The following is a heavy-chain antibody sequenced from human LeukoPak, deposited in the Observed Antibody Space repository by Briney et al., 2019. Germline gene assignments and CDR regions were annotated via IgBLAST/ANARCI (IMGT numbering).Heavy chain of an antibody. CDR3: ARDCGYDGYYYHGLDV. J-gene: IGHJ6*04. CDR1: GDSVSSTYW. CDR2: IHHSGNT. V-gene: IGHV4-4*02. Sequence: SETLSLTCTVSGDSVSSTYWWTWVRQPPGKGPEWIGEIHHSGNTNFNPSLKTRVTMSVDTSKNQFSLKLTSVTAADTAVYYCARDCGYDGYYYHGLDVWGEGTTVTVSS. D-gene: IGHD5-12*01.